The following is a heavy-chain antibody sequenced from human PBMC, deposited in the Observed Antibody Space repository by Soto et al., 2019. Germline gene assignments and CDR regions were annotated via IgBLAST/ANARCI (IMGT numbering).Heavy chain of an antibody. D-gene: IGHD3-3*01. CDR1: GFMFSRYA. Sequence: QVQLVESGGRVVQPGGSLRLSCAASGFMFSRYAIHWVRQAPGKGLEWVAVISKDGSVKYYADSVRGRFSISRDKSKNPVYLEMNGMRDDDTAVFYCARSRSGAVPDSFGYWGQGTLGTVSS. V-gene: IGHV3-30-3*01. J-gene: IGHJ1*01. CDR3: ARSRSGAVPDSFGY. CDR2: ISKDGSVK.